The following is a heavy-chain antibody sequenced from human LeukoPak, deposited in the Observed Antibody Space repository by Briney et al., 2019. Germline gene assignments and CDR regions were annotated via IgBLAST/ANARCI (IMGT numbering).Heavy chain of an antibody. D-gene: IGHD6-19*01. V-gene: IGHV3-21*01. CDR3: ARSSSGWYGGWFDP. J-gene: IGHJ5*02. CDR1: GFTFSSYS. Sequence: GGSLRLSCAASGFTFSSYSMNWVRQAPGKGLEWVSSIDFTSRYIYNADSVKGRFTTSRDNAKNSLDLQMNSLKVEDTAVYYCARSSSGWYGGWFDPWGQGTLVTVSS. CDR2: IDFTSRYI.